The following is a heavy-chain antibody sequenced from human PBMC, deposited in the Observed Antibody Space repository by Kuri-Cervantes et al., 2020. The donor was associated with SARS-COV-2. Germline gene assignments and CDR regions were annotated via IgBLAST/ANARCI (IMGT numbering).Heavy chain of an antibody. CDR1: GGSFSGYY. J-gene: IGHJ6*03. D-gene: IGHD3-3*01. V-gene: IGHV4-34*01. CDR3: ARWGYYDFWSGYVVRDYYYYMDV. CDR2: INHSGST. Sequence: SQTLSLTCAVYGGSFSGYYWSWIRQPPGKGLEWIGEINHSGSTNYNPSLKSRVTISVDTSKNQFSLKLSSVTAADTAVYYCARWGYYDFWSGYVVRDYYYYMDVWGKGTTVTVSS.